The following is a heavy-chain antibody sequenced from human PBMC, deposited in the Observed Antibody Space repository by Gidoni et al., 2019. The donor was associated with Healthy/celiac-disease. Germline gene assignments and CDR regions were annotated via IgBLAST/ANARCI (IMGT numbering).Heavy chain of an antibody. D-gene: IGHD6-19*01. CDR1: GFTCSSYS. J-gene: IGHJ4*02. CDR2: ISSSSSTI. V-gene: IGHV3-48*02. CDR3: ARAYGYSSGKPPY. Sequence: EVKLVESGGGLVQPGGSLRRPCAASGFTCSSYSRNWVRQAPGKGLEWVSYISSSSSTIYYADSVKGRFTISRDNAKNSLYLQMNSLRDEDTAVYYCARAYGYSSGKPPYWGQGTLVTVSS.